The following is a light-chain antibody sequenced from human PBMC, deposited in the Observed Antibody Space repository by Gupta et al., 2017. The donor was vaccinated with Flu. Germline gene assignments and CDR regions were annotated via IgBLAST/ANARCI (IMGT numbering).Light chain of an antibody. V-gene: IGKV1-39*01. CDR1: QDIGTF. Sequence: GDRVVITCRTSQDIGTFLNWYQQRPGGAPNLLIYTTSGLPSGVPSRFSGSGSASYFTLSISSLQPEDFATYYCQQVYGSPPTFGGGTKVEI. CDR3: QQVYGSPPT. J-gene: IGKJ4*01. CDR2: TTS.